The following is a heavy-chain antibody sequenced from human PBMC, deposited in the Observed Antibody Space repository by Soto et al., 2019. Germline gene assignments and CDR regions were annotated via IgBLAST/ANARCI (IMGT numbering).Heavy chain of an antibody. CDR1: GFTVSSNY. V-gene: IGHV3-53*01. CDR2: IYSGGST. J-gene: IGHJ6*02. CDR3: AREGLRFLGWYPAPDGYYGMDV. D-gene: IGHD3-3*01. Sequence: EVQLVESGGGLIQPGGSLRLSCAASGFTVSSNYMSWVRQAPGKGLEWVSVIYSGGSTYYADSVKGRFTISRDNSKDTLYLQMNSLRAEDTAVYYCAREGLRFLGWYPAPDGYYGMDVWGQGTTVTVSS.